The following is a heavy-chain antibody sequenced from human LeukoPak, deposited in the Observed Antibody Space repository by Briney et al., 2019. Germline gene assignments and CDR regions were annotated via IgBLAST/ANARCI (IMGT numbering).Heavy chain of an antibody. D-gene: IGHD6-19*01. CDR1: GGSISSYY. Sequence: PSETLSLTCTVSGGSISSYYWSWIRQPPGKGLEWIGYIYYSGSTNYNPSLKSRVTISLHTSRKQFSLKLSSVTAADTAAYYCARSIAEAGFVSDYYYYGMDVWGQGTTVTVSS. CDR2: IYYSGST. V-gene: IGHV4-59*08. CDR3: ARSIAEAGFVSDYYYYGMDV. J-gene: IGHJ6*02.